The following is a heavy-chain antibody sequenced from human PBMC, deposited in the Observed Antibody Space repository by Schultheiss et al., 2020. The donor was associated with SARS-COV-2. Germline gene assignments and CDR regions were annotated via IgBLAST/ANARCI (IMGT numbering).Heavy chain of an antibody. CDR2: ISGSGGST. Sequence: GGSLRLSCAASGFTVSSNYMSWVRQAPGKGLEWVSVISGSGGSTYYADSVKGRFTISRDNAKNTLYLQMNSLRAEDTAVYYCARDTEIAVAGYFDYWGQGTLVTVSS. D-gene: IGHD6-19*01. CDR3: ARDTEIAVAGYFDY. CDR1: GFTVSSNY. J-gene: IGHJ4*02. V-gene: IGHV3-66*02.